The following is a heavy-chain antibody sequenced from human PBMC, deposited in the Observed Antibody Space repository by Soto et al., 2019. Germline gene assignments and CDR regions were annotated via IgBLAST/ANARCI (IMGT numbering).Heavy chain of an antibody. CDR2: INMDGGST. CDR1: GFALSSFD. Sequence: PGGSLRLSCAASGFALSSFDMDWVRQAPGKGLEWVSYINMDGGSTHYAESVKGRFTISRDNGRNSLSLQMDSLRVEDTAVYYCAKATYCSGGSCYPYYFDYWGQGT. J-gene: IGHJ4*02. V-gene: IGHV3-48*03. D-gene: IGHD2-15*01. CDR3: AKATYCSGGSCYPYYFDY.